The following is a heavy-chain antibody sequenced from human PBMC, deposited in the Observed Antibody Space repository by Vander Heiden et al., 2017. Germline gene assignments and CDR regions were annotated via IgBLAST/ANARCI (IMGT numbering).Heavy chain of an antibody. V-gene: IGHV1-46*03. Sequence: VQLVQSRPEVRTPGASVTVSCKASGYTFTNYYTHWVRRARGQGLQWMGIINPATESIRYAPEFQGRLTLTRDTPSSKVYKGLSSQGHDETAVYCCDRDKADDSGGYLDGMDVWGQGTTVTVSS. CDR3: DRDKADDSGGYLDGMDV. CDR2: INPATESI. D-gene: IGHD3-10*01. CDR1: GYTFTNYY. J-gene: IGHJ6*02.